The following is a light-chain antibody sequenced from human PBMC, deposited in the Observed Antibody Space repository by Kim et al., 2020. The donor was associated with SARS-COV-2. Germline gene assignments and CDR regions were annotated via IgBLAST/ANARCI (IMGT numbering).Light chain of an antibody. J-gene: IGLJ3*02. V-gene: IGLV2-14*03. CDR3: ASFTSSTTWV. CDR1: RSDVGGYIH. CDR2: DVN. Sequence: GQSSTISCTGTRSDVGGYIHVSWDQQHPGKAPKLIIYDVNKRPSGASDRFSGSKSANTASLTISGLQAEDEAEYYCASFTSSTTWVFGGGTQLTVL.